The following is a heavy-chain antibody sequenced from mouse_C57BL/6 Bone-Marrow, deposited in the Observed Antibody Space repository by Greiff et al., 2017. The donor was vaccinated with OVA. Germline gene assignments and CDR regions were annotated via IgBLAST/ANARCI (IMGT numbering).Heavy chain of an antibody. D-gene: IGHD1-1*01. J-gene: IGHJ1*03. CDR3: ARRRYYGSSGWYFDV. V-gene: IGHV1-69*01. CDR1: GYTFTSYW. CDR2: IDPSDSYT. Sequence: QVQLQQPGAELVMPGASVKLSCKASGYTFTSYWMHWVKQRPGQGLEWIGEIDPSDSYTNYNQKFKGKSTLTVDKSSSTAYMQLSSLTSADSAVYYCARRRYYGSSGWYFDVWGTGTTVTVSS.